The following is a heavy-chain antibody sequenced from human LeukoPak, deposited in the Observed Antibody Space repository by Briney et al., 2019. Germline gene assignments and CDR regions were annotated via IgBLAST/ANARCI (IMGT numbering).Heavy chain of an antibody. CDR2: ISSHGVST. CDR1: GFTLSTYA. J-gene: IGHJ4*02. V-gene: IGHV3-64*01. CDR3: ARDYSNHGYLDY. Sequence: GGSLRLSCAASGFTLSTYAMHWVRQAPGKGLQYVSGISSHGVSTYYANSVKGRFTISRDNSANTLYLQMGSLRAEDMAVYYCARDYSNHGYLDYWGQGTLVTVSS. D-gene: IGHD4-11*01.